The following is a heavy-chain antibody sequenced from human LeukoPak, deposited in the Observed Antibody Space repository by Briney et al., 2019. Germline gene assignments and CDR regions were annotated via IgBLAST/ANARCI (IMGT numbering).Heavy chain of an antibody. CDR2: ISSSSSYI. V-gene: IGHV3-21*01. CDR1: GFTFSSYS. CDR3: ARDSSTSCFDY. Sequence: NPGGSLRLSCAASGFTFSSYSMDWVRQAPGKGLEWVSSISSSSSYIYYADSVKGRFTISRDNAKNSLYLQINSLRAEDTAVYYCARDSSTSCFDYWGQGTLVTVSS. D-gene: IGHD2-2*01. J-gene: IGHJ4*02.